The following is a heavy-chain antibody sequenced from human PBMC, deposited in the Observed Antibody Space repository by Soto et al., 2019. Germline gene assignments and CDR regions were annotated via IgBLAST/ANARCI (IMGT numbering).Heavy chain of an antibody. CDR2: ISGSGGST. CDR1: GFTFSSYA. D-gene: IGHD6-6*01. J-gene: IGHJ4*02. CDR3: AKDFFREYSSSYAADYFDY. V-gene: IGHV3-23*01. Sequence: PGGSLRLSCAASGFTFSSYAMSWVRQAPGKGLEWVSAISGSGGSTYYADSVKGRFTISRDNSKNTLYLQMNSLRAEDTTVYNSAKDFFREYSSSYAADYFDYWGQGTLVTVSS.